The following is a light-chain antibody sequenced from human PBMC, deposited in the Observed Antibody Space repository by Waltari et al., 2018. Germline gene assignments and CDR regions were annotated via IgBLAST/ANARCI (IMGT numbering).Light chain of an antibody. J-gene: IGKJ2*01. CDR2: GAS. CDR3: QQYGSPPYT. V-gene: IGKV3-20*01. Sequence: EIVLTQAPGTLSLSPGERATLSCRASQSVRSDYLAWYQQKPGQSPRLLIYGASSRATGVADRYSGSGSGTDFTLTINRLEREDFAVFYCQQYGSPPYTFGQGTKLEIK. CDR1: QSVRSDY.